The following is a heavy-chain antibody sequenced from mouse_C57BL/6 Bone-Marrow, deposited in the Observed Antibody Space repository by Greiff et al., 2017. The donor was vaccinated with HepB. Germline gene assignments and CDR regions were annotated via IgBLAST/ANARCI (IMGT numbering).Heavy chain of an antibody. CDR3: AREKDYYFDY. CDR1: GYSITSGYY. CDR2: ISYDGSN. Sequence: EVKLLESGPGLVKPSQSLSLTCSVTGYSITSGYYWNWIRQFPGNKLEWMGYISYDGSNNYNPSLKNRISITRDTSKNQFFLKLNSVTTEDTATYYCAREKDYYFDYWGQGTTLTVSS. V-gene: IGHV3-6*01. J-gene: IGHJ2*01.